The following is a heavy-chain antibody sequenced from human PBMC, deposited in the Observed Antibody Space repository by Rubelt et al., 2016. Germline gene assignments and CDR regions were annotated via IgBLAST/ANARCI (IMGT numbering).Heavy chain of an antibody. J-gene: IGHJ4*02. CDR2: INHSGST. D-gene: IGHD2-15*01. Sequence: WGAGLLKPSETLSLTCAVYGGSFSGYYWSWIRQPPGKGLEWIGEINHSGSTNYNPSLKGRVTISVDTSKNQFSLKLSSVTAADTAVYYCARVKVVAATDYWGQGTLVTVSS. CDR1: GGSFSGYY. V-gene: IGHV4-34*01. CDR3: ARVKVVAATDY.